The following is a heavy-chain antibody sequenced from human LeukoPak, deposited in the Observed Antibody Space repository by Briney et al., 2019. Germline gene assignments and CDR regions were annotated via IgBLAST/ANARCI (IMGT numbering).Heavy chain of an antibody. V-gene: IGHV3-74*01. CDR2: INSDGSST. CDR3: ARRGAVTHAFDI. J-gene: IGHJ3*02. CDR1: GFTFSSHD. D-gene: IGHD4-17*01. Sequence: GGSLRLSCAASGFTFSSHDMNWVRQAPGKGLVWVSRINSDGSSTSYADSVKGRFTISRDNAKNTLYLQMNSLRAEDTAVYYCARRGAVTHAFDIWGQGTMVTVSS.